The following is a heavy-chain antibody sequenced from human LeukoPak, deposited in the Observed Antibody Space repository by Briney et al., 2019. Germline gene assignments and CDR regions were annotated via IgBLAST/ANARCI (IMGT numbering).Heavy chain of an antibody. CDR2: TYYRSKWYN. D-gene: IGHD3-10*01. V-gene: IGHV6-1*01. Sequence: SQTLSLTCAISGDSVSSNSAAWNWIRQSPSRGLEWLGRTYYRSKWYNDYAVSVKSRITINPDTPKNQFSLQLNSVTPEDTAVYYCARAANVSLWFGELLSENYFDYWGQGTLVTVSS. CDR3: ARAANVSLWFGELLSENYFDY. J-gene: IGHJ4*02. CDR1: GDSVSSNSAA.